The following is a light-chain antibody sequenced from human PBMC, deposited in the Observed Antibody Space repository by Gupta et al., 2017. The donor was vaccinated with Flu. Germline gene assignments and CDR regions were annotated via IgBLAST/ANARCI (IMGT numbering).Light chain of an antibody. CDR1: TGAVTSGHD. V-gene: IGLV7-46*01. CDR2: ETS. CDR3: LLSYSGSWV. J-gene: IGLJ3*02. Sequence: QAVVTQESSLTVSPGGTVTLTCGSSTGAVTSGHDPYWIQQKPGQVPRTLIYETSKNPSWTPARFSGSLLGGKAALTLSDAQPEDEADYYCLLSYSGSWVFGGGAKLTVL.